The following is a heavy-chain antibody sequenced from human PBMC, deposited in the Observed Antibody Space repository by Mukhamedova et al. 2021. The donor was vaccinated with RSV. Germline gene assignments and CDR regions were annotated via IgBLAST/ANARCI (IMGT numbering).Heavy chain of an antibody. CDR2: ISHSGGSI. Sequence: DISHSGGSIHYGDSVKGRFTISRDNAKNSLYLQLNSLRDEDTAVYYCAKDGRGLDHVVEATVPDYWGQGTPVSVSS. J-gene: IGHJ4*02. V-gene: IGHV3-11*04. D-gene: IGHD2-21*01. CDR3: AKDGRGLDHVVEATVPDY.